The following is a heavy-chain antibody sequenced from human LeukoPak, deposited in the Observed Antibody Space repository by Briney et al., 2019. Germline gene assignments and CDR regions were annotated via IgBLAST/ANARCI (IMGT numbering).Heavy chain of an antibody. CDR1: GFTFSIYW. D-gene: IGHD2-21*01. CDR2: IKQDGSEK. V-gene: IGHV3-7*01. Sequence: GGSLRLSCAASGFTFSIYWMSGVRQAPGKGLEWVANIKQDGSEKYYVDSVKGRFTISRDNAKNSLYLQMNSLRAEDTAVYYCARVLLAYYFDYWGQGTLVTVSS. CDR3: ARVLLAYYFDY. J-gene: IGHJ4*02.